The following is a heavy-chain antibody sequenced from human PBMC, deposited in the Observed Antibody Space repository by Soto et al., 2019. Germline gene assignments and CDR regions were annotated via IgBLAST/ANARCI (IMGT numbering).Heavy chain of an antibody. D-gene: IGHD3-22*01. CDR2: INPSGGGT. J-gene: IGHJ5*02. CDR3: SRINLSYDSSGYVDL. CDR1: GYTFTSYH. Sequence: QVQLVQSGAEVKKPGASVKLSCKASGYTFTSYHLQWVRQATGQGLEWMGAINPSGGGTKYAQRFQGRFTMSRDMSTSTIYMELRSLRSEDTAVYFCSRINLSYDSSGYVDLWGQGTLVTVSS. V-gene: IGHV1-46*01.